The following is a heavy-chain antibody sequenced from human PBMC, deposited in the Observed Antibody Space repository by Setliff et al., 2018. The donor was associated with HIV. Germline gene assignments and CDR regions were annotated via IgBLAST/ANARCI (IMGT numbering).Heavy chain of an antibody. D-gene: IGHD2-21*02. V-gene: IGHV1-18*01. Sequence: ASVKVSCKASGYTFTSYGISWVRQAPGQGLEWMGWISAYNGNTIYAQKLQGRVTMTTDTSTSTAYMELRSLRSDDTAVYYCASATRVTDDAFDIWGQGTMVTVSS. CDR3: ASATRVTDDAFDI. CDR2: ISAYNGNT. CDR1: GYTFTSYG. J-gene: IGHJ3*02.